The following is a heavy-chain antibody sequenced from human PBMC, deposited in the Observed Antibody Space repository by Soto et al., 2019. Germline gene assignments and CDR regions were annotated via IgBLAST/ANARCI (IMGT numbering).Heavy chain of an antibody. V-gene: IGHV3-53*01. CDR1: GFTFSSYG. CDR2: IYSGGST. D-gene: IGHD6-13*01. J-gene: IGHJ6*02. Sequence: GGSLRLSCAASGFTFSSYGMHWVRQAPGKGLEWVAVIYSGGSTYYADSVKGRFTISRDNSKNTLYLQMNSLRAEDTAVYYCARDYTPAGPLAQYYYYGMDVWGQGTTVTVSS. CDR3: ARDYTPAGPLAQYYYYGMDV.